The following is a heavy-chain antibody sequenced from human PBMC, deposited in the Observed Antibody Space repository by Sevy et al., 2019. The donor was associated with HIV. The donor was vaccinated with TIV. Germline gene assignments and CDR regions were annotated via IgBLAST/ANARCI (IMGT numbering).Heavy chain of an antibody. CDR2: TYYRSKWYN. Sequence: SQTLSLTCAISGDSVSSNSAAWNWIRQSPSRGLEWLGRTYYRSKWYNDYAVSVKSRITINPDTSKNQFSLQLNSVTPEDTAVNYCARGGPSRRSPINFDYWGQGTLVTVSS. V-gene: IGHV6-1*01. D-gene: IGHD1-20*01. CDR1: GDSVSSNSAA. J-gene: IGHJ4*02. CDR3: ARGGPSRRSPINFDY.